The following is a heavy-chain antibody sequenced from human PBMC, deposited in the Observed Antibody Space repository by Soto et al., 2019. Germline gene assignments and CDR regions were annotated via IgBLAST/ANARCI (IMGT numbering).Heavy chain of an antibody. V-gene: IGHV3-21*01. J-gene: IGHJ4*02. CDR1: GFTFSSYS. CDR3: ARDGTAGAVFDY. D-gene: IGHD6-13*01. Sequence: GGSLRLSCAASGFTFSSYSMNWVRQAPGKGLEWVSSISSSSSYIYYADSVKGRFTISRDNAKNSLYPQMNSLRAEDTAVYYCARDGTAGAVFDYWGQGTLVTVSS. CDR2: ISSSSSYI.